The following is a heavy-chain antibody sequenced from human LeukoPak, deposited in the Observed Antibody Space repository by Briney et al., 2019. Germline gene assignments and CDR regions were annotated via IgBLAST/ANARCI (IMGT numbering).Heavy chain of an antibody. J-gene: IGHJ6*02. V-gene: IGHV4-61*02. CDR2: IYTSGST. CDR3: ARFPAAHCSGGSCYSPHYYYYGMDV. Sequence: SQTLSLTCTVSGGSISSGSYYWSWIRQPAGKGLEWIGRIYTSGSTNYNPSLKSRVTISVDTSKNQFSLKLSSVTAADTAVYYCARFPAAHCSGGSCYSPHYYYYGMDVWGQGTTVTVSS. D-gene: IGHD2-15*01. CDR1: GGSISSGSYY.